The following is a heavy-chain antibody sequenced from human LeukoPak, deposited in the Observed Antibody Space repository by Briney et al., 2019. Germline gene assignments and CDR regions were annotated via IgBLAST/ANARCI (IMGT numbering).Heavy chain of an antibody. CDR1: GYTFTSYD. J-gene: IGHJ4*02. D-gene: IGHD3-22*01. V-gene: IGHV1-8*01. CDR3: AREYGAWYDSSGNQIDF. CDR2: MNPNSGNT. Sequence: ASVKVSCKASGYTFTSYDINWVRQATGQGLEWMGWMNPNSGNTGYAQKFQGRVTMTRNTSISTAYMELSSLRSEDTAVYYCAREYGAWYDSSGNQIDFWGQGTLVTVSS.